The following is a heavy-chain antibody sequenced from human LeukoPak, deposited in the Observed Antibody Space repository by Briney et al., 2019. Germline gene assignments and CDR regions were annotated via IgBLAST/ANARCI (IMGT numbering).Heavy chain of an antibody. Sequence: GGSLRLSCAASGVTFSSYSMNWVRQAPGKGLEWVSSISSSSSYIYYADSVKGRFTISRDNAKNSLYLQMNSLRAEDTAVYYCARDRLLWFGELFYHGMDVWGQGTTVTVSS. V-gene: IGHV3-21*01. CDR1: GVTFSSYS. CDR2: ISSSSSYI. CDR3: ARDRLLWFGELFYHGMDV. J-gene: IGHJ6*02. D-gene: IGHD3-10*01.